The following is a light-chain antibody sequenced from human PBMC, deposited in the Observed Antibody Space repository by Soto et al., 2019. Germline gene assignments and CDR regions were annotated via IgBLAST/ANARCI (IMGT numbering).Light chain of an antibody. J-gene: IGKJ1*01. CDR3: QQYNTWPRT. V-gene: IGKV3-20*01. CDR2: GAS. CDR1: QSVSSRY. Sequence: EIVLTQSPGTLSLSPWERATLSCRASQSVSSRYLAWYQQKPGQAPRLLIYGASSRATGIPGRFSGGGSGTEFTLTISSLQSEDFAIFFCQQYNTWPRTFGQGTKVE.